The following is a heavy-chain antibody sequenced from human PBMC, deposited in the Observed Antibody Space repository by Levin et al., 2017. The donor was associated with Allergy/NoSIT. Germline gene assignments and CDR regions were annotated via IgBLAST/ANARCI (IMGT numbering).Heavy chain of an antibody. CDR3: ATDRAVGATTDAFDI. V-gene: IGHV1-24*01. Sequence: ASVKVSCKVSDYTLTELSMHWVRQAPGKGLEWMGGFDPEDGETIYAQKFQGRVTMTEDTSTDTAYMELSSLRSEDTAVYYCATDRAVGATTDAFDIWGQGTMVIVSS. J-gene: IGHJ3*02. CDR1: DYTLTELS. D-gene: IGHD1-26*01. CDR2: FDPEDGET.